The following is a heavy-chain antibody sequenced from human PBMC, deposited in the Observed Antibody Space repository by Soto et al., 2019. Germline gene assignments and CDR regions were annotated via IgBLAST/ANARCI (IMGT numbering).Heavy chain of an antibody. D-gene: IGHD2-8*01. J-gene: IGHJ6*02. Sequence: QGQLVQSGPEVKKPGASVKVSCKASGYTFSRYGISWVRQAPGQGLEWMGWVSGYNGDTKYAQKVQGRVTMTIATSSXTAYMELRSLTSDDTAKYYCAKNGQPPYYYYGMDVWGQGTTVTVSS. CDR2: VSGYNGDT. CDR1: GYTFSRYG. CDR3: AKNGQPPYYYYGMDV. V-gene: IGHV1-18*01.